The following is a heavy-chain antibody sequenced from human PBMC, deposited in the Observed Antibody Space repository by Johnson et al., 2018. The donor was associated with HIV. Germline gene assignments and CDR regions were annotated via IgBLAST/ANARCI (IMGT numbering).Heavy chain of an antibody. CDR3: ARARYTSDWYLYDAFDL. D-gene: IGHD6-13*01. Sequence: QVQLVESGGGVVQPGRSLRLSCAASGFTFSTYGMHWVRQAPGKGLEWVAVMWYDGSNKYYADSVKGRFTISRDNSKNTLYLQMGSLITEDMAVYHCARARYTSDWYLYDAFDLWGQGTMVTVSS. J-gene: IGHJ3*01. CDR1: GFTFSTYG. CDR2: MWYDGSNK. V-gene: IGHV3-33*01.